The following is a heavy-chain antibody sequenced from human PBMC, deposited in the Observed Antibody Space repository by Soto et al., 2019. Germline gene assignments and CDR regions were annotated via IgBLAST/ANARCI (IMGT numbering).Heavy chain of an antibody. CDR3: ARGLYCGGGCYSHFDY. CDR2: IIPIFCTT. J-gene: IGHJ4*02. D-gene: IGHD2-21*02. Sequence: VQLVQSGAEVKKPGSSVKVSCKASGGTFSNYPFIWVRQAPGQGLDWMGGIIPIFCTTDYGQRFQGRVTITADESTNTASMELSSLRSDDTVVYYCARGLYCGGGCYSHFDYWCQGSLVTVSS. CDR1: GGTFSNYP. V-gene: IGHV1-69*01.